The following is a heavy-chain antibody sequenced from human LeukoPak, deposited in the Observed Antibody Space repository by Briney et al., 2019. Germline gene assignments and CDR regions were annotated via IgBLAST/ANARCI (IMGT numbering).Heavy chain of an antibody. J-gene: IGHJ4*02. CDR1: GGSISNTNW. CDR2: ISLTGLN. V-gene: IGHV4-4*02. Sequence: SETLSLTCGVSGGSISNTNWWSWVRQPPGQGLEWIGEISLTGLNHYNPSLESRVTVSLDKSKNQLSLNLTPVTAADTAVYYCSRENGAFSPFGYWGQGTLVTVLS. CDR3: SRENGAFSPFGY. D-gene: IGHD2-8*01.